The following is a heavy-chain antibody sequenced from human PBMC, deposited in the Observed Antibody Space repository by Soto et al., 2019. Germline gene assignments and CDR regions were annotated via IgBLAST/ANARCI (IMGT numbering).Heavy chain of an antibody. Sequence: GGSLRLSCAASGFTFSSYAMHWVRQAPGKGLEWVAVISYDGSNKYYADSVKGRFTISRDNSENTLYLQMNSLRAEDTAVYYCARDKPLGLRFLEWLYGKDVWGQGTTVTVS. CDR2: ISYDGSNK. V-gene: IGHV3-30-3*01. J-gene: IGHJ6*02. CDR3: ARDKPLGLRFLEWLYGKDV. D-gene: IGHD3-3*01. CDR1: GFTFSSYA.